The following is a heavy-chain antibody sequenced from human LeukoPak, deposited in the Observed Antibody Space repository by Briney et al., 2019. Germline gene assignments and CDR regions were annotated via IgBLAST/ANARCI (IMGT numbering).Heavy chain of an antibody. CDR2: IYHSGST. CDR1: GYSISSGYY. D-gene: IGHD3-3*01. V-gene: IGHV4-38-2*01. J-gene: IGHJ4*02. Sequence: SETLSLTCAVSGYSISSGYYWGWIRQPPGKGLEWIGGIYHSGSTYYNPSLKSRVTISVDTSKNQFSLKLSSVTAADTAVYYCARVGGPDPMGYDFWSGYLGFDYWGQGTLVTVSS. CDR3: ARVGGPDPMGYDFWSGYLGFDY.